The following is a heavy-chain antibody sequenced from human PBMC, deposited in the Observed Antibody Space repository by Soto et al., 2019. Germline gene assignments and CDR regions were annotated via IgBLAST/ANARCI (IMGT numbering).Heavy chain of an antibody. Sequence: QLQSQESGPGLVRPSGTLSLTCAVSGGFTSTNNWWSWVRQPPGKGLEWIGDAYHSGSTEYNPSLKGRVSISVDKSKNQISLKLTSATAADTAVYYCARSPPSSYYGGSGTFDYWGQGTLVTVSS. V-gene: IGHV4-4*02. J-gene: IGHJ4*02. CDR3: ARSPPSSYYGGSGTFDY. CDR2: AYHSGST. CDR1: GGFTSTNNW. D-gene: IGHD3-10*01.